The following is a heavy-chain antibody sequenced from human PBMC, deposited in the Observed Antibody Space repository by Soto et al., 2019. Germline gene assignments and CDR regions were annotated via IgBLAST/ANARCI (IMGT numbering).Heavy chain of an antibody. V-gene: IGHV4-34*02. CDR2: GNHSGEA. D-gene: IGHD1-1*01. CDR3: TLEERFPRSWFDP. J-gene: IGHJ5*02. CDR1: GGSFSNYY. Sequence: QVELQQWGAGLLKPSETLSLTCGVSGGSFSNYYLIWVRQPPGQGLAWIGEGNHSGEATYNPSLQSRITISLDTSNNHFALKMTSVTAADTAMYFCTLEERFPRSWFDPWGQGTQVTVSS.